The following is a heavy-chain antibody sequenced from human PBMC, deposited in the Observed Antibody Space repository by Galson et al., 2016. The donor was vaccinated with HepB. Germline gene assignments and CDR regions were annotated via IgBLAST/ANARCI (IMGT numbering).Heavy chain of an antibody. CDR3: ARKYYYDSSDAFDM. CDR1: GYTFSSYG. V-gene: IGHV1-18*04. Sequence: SVKVSCKASGYTFSSYGISWVRQAPGQGLEWMGWISGYNGETKYAQRLQGRVSMTTETSTSTAYMELRGLRFDDRAMYYCARKYYYDSSDAFDMWGQGTMVTVSS. D-gene: IGHD3-22*01. J-gene: IGHJ3*02. CDR2: ISGYNGET.